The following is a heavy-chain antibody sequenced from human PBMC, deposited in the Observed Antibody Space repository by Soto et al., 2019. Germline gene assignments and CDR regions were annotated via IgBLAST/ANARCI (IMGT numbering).Heavy chain of an antibody. CDR2: ISYDGSNK. D-gene: IGHD5-12*01. Sequence: GGSLRLSCAASGFTFSSYGMHWVRQAPGKGLEWVAVISYDGSNKYYADSVKGRFTISSDNSKNTLYLQMNSLRAEDTAVYYCAKGVLRGYSGYDLWFDPWGQGTLVTVSS. CDR1: GFTFSSYG. CDR3: AKGVLRGYSGYDLWFDP. J-gene: IGHJ5*02. V-gene: IGHV3-30*18.